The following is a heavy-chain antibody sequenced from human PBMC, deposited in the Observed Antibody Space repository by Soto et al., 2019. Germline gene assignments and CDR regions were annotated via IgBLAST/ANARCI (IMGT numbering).Heavy chain of an antibody. D-gene: IGHD3-16*01. CDR2: IWYDGSDQ. CDR1: GFNFSTYG. J-gene: IGHJ4*02. Sequence: QVQLVESGGGVVQPGRSLRLSGVASGFNFSTYGMHWVRQAPGKGLEWVAVIWYDGSDQYYADSVKGRFTISRDNSKNTLYLQMHRLRVEDTAVYYCARDQGCFGGQGTLVTVSS. CDR3: ARDQGCF. V-gene: IGHV3-33*01.